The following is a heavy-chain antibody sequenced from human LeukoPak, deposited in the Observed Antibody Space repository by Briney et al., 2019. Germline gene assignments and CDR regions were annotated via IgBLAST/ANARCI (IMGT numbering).Heavy chain of an antibody. CDR3: ANGPYDISDY. D-gene: IGHD3-9*01. V-gene: IGHV3-23*01. Sequence: GGSVRLSCAAGGFTFSSYAMSWVRQAPGKGLEWVSVIIGSGGSTYYADSVKGRFTISRDNFKNTLYLQMNSLRAEDTAVYYCANGPYDISDYWGQGTLVTVSS. CDR2: IIGSGGST. J-gene: IGHJ4*02. CDR1: GFTFSSYA.